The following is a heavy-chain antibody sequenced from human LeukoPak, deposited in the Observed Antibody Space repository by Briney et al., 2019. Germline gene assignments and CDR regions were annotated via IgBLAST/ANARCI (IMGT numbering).Heavy chain of an antibody. CDR3: AKGRPAAGQYYFDY. Sequence: SQTLSLTCTASSGSISSSGYYWSWIRQLSGKGLEWIGSTSYSGTTYYNPSLKSRVTISLDTSKNQFSLKLSSVTAADTAVYYCAKGRPAAGQYYFDYWGQGILVTVSS. D-gene: IGHD6-13*01. V-gene: IGHV4-31*03. CDR2: TSYSGTT. J-gene: IGHJ4*02. CDR1: SGSISSSGYY.